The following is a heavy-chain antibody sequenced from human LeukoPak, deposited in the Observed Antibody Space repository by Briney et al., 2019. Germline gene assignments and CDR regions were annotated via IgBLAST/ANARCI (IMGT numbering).Heavy chain of an antibody. D-gene: IGHD2-15*01. CDR2: IWYDGSNK. CDR3: ARDDCSGGSCYPDY. Sequence: PGRSLRLSCAASGFTFSSYGMHWVRQAPGKGLEWVAVIWYDGSNKNYADSVKGRFTISRDNSKNTVYLQMNSLRAEDMAVYYCARDDCSGGSCYPDYWGQGTLVTASS. CDR1: GFTFSSYG. V-gene: IGHV3-33*01. J-gene: IGHJ4*02.